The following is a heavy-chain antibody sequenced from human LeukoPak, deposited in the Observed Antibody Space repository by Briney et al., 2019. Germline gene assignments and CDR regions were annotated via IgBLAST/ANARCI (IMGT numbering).Heavy chain of an antibody. CDR2: ISSSGDTT. J-gene: IGHJ4*02. D-gene: IGHD3-10*01. CDR1: GSTFSSYE. V-gene: IGHV3-48*03. CDR3: ARKVAGSDLLY. Sequence: TGGSLRLSCAASGSTFSSYEMNWVRQAPGKGLEWLSYISSSGDTTYYAGSVKGRFTFSRDNAKSSLYLQMNSLRAEDTAVYYCARKVAGSDLLYWGQGTLATVSS.